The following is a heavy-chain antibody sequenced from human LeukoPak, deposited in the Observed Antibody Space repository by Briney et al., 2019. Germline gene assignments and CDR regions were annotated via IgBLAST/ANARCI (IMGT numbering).Heavy chain of an antibody. J-gene: IGHJ3*02. Sequence: SETLSLTCTVSGGSISSYYWSWIRQPPGKGLEWIGYIYYSGSTNYNPSLKSRVTISVDTSKNQFSLKLSSVTAADTAVYYCARDSGPQEDYGDYGYAFDIWGQGTMVTVSS. V-gene: IGHV4-59*01. CDR2: IYYSGST. CDR3: ARDSGPQEDYGDYGYAFDI. D-gene: IGHD4-17*01. CDR1: GGSISSYY.